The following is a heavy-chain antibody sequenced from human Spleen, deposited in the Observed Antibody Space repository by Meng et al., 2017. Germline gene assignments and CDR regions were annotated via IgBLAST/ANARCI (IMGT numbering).Heavy chain of an antibody. Sequence: VQLRQSGSGLAQHSQTLSLTCTVSGGSISSGTYCWGWIRQLPGKGLEWIAYIHYSGSTYYSPSLKSRVSMSLDKSKNQFSLKLTSVTAADTAVYHCLRGSGGSVWGQGTLVTVSS. V-gene: IGHV4-31*09. D-gene: IGHD3-10*01. CDR2: IHYSGST. J-gene: IGHJ1*01. CDR1: GGSISSGTYC. CDR3: LRGSGGSV.